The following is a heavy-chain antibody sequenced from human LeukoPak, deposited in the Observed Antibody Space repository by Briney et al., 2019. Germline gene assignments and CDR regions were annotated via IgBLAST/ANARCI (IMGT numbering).Heavy chain of an antibody. D-gene: IGHD2-15*01. CDR3: ARDVNPCSGGSCYPNWFDP. CDR2: INPNSGGT. CDR1: GYTFTCYY. V-gene: IGHV1-2*02. Sequence: ASVKLSCKASGYTFTCYYIHWVRQAPGQGLEWMGWINPNSGGTNYAQKFQDRVTMTRDTSISTAYMELSRLRSDDTAVYYSARDVNPCSGGSCYPNWFDPWGQGTLVTVSS. J-gene: IGHJ5*02.